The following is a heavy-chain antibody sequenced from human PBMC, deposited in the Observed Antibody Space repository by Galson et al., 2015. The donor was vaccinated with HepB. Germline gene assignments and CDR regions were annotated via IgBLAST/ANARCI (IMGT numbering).Heavy chain of an antibody. CDR1: GFTVSSNY. D-gene: IGHD3-22*01. J-gene: IGHJ3*02. CDR3: ARDTWSYYDSSGWNAFDI. Sequence: SLRLSCAASGFTVSSNYMSWVRQAPGKGLEWVSVIYSGGSTYYADSVKGRFAISRDNSKNTLYLQMNSLRAEDTAVYYCARDTWSYYDSSGWNAFDIWGQGTMVTVSS. CDR2: IYSGGST. V-gene: IGHV3-66*01.